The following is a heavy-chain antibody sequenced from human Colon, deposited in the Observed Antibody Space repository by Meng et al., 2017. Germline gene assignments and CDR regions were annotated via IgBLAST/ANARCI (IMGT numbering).Heavy chain of an antibody. CDR1: GFNFNLYW. Sequence: GESLKISCAASGFNFNLYWLSWVRQAPGKGPEWVANIKPDGSEVYYVDSVKGRFTISRDNTKNSVYLQMNSLRAEETAVYYCARDNGAKWYFDLWGRGTLVTVSS. CDR2: IKPDGSEV. V-gene: IGHV3-7*01. D-gene: IGHD3-10*01. J-gene: IGHJ2*01. CDR3: ARDNGAKWYFDL.